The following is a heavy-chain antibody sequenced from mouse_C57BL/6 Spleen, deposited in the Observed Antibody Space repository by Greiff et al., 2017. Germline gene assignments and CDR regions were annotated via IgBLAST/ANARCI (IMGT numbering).Heavy chain of an antibody. J-gene: IGHJ4*01. V-gene: IGHV1-81*01. CDR1: GYTFTSYG. Sequence: VQLQQSGAELARPGASVKLSCKASGYTFTSYGISWVKQRTGQGLEWIGEIYPRSGNTYYNEKFKGKATLTADKSSSTAYMELRSLTSEDSAVYFCARSYGNYEEDYAMGDWGNGASVTV. CDR3: ARSYGNYEEDYAMGD. CDR2: IYPRSGNT. D-gene: IGHD2-1*01.